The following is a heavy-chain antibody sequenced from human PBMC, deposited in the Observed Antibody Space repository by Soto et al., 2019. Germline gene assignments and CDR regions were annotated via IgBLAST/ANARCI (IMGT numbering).Heavy chain of an antibody. CDR2: ISYDGDNK. V-gene: IGHV3-30-3*01. D-gene: IGHD1-1*01. J-gene: IGHJ6*02. CDR3: ARGTTTSAFSAMDV. Sequence: GGSLRLSCAASGFTFSSYAMSWVRQAPGKGLEWVAVISYDGDNKYIAESVKGRFTISRDNSKNTVSLQINSLRTEDTAMYFCARGTTTSAFSAMDVWGQGTTVTVSS. CDR1: GFTFSSYA.